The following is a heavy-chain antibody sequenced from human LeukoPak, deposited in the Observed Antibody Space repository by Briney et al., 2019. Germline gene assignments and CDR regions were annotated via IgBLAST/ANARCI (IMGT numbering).Heavy chain of an antibody. CDR3: ARDTGYSSSWSDY. V-gene: IGHV1-18*01. Sequence: ASVKVSCKTSGYTFKTYAVSWVRQAPGQGLEWMGWISTYNGDTKYSQNFQGRVTLTTDTSTSTAYMELRSLRSDDTAVYYCARDTGYSSSWSDYWGQGTLVTVSS. D-gene: IGHD6-13*01. CDR2: ISTYNGDT. J-gene: IGHJ4*02. CDR1: GYTFKTYA.